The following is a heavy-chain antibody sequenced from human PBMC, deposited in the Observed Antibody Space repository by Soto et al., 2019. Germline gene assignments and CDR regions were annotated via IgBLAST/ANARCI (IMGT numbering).Heavy chain of an antibody. Sequence: GASVKVSCKASGYTFTSYEISWVRQAPGQGLEWMGWISGYNGITKYAQNFQGRVTMTTETSTSTAYLELRSLRSDDTAVYFCAKNSGPNWYLDIWGRGTLVTVSS. CDR2: ISGYNGIT. V-gene: IGHV1-18*01. D-gene: IGHD1-26*01. CDR1: GYTFTSYE. CDR3: AKNSGPNWYLDI. J-gene: IGHJ2*01.